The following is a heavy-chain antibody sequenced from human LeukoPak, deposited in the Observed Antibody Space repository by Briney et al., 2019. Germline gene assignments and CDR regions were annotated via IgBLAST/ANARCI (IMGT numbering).Heavy chain of an antibody. Sequence: GASETVSCTASGYTFTIYGISWVRQAPGQAREGMGWISAYNGNTNYAQKLQRRDTMTTDTSTSTAYMELRSLRSDDTAVYYCARGHAAYCGGDCPGGYWGQGTLVTVSS. J-gene: IGHJ4*02. CDR1: GYTFTIYG. CDR3: ARGHAAYCGGDCPGGY. D-gene: IGHD2-21*02. V-gene: IGHV1-18*01. CDR2: ISAYNGNT.